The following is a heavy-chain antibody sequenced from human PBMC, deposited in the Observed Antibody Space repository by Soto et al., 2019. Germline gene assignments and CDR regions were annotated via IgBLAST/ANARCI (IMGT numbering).Heavy chain of an antibody. CDR1: GFTVSSNY. Sequence: GGSLRLSCAASGFTVSSNYMSWVRQAPGKGLEWVSVIYSGGSTYYADSVKGRFTISRDNSKNTLYLQMNSLRAEDTAVYYCARDSYSSGWGEGDAFDIWGQGTMVTVSS. D-gene: IGHD6-19*01. CDR3: ARDSYSSGWGEGDAFDI. V-gene: IGHV3-66*01. CDR2: IYSGGST. J-gene: IGHJ3*02.